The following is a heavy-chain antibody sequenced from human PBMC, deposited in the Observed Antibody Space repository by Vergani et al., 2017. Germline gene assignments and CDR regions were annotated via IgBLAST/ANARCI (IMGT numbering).Heavy chain of an antibody. D-gene: IGHD6-19*01. J-gene: IGHJ4*02. CDR3: ARHGDSSGWEIDY. V-gene: IGHV5-51*01. CDR2: NHPGDSDT. CDR1: GYSFTSYW. Sequence: EVQLVQSGAEVKKPGESLKISCKGSGYSFTSYWIGWARQMPGKGLEWMGINHPGDSDTRYSPSFQGQVTISADKSISTAYLQWSSLKAADPAMYYCARHGDSSGWEIDYGGQGSLVTVS.